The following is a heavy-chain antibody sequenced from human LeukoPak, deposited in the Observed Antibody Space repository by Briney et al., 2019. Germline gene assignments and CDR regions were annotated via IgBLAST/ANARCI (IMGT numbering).Heavy chain of an antibody. CDR2: INPNSGGT. Sequence: GASVKVSCKASGYTFTGYYMHWVRQAPGQGLEWMGWINPNSGGTNYALKFQGRVTMTRDTSISTAYMELSRLRSDDTAVYYCARDTPYCSGGSCYQENDAFDIWGQGTMVTVSS. CDR1: GYTFTGYY. CDR3: ARDTPYCSGGSCYQENDAFDI. V-gene: IGHV1-2*02. J-gene: IGHJ3*02. D-gene: IGHD2-15*01.